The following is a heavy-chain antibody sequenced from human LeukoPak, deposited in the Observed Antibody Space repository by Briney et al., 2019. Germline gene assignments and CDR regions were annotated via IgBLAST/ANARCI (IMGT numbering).Heavy chain of an antibody. J-gene: IGHJ4*02. CDR2: ISYSGTT. Sequence: SETLSLTCTVSGDSISRSGYYWGWIRQPPGKGLGWIGSISYSGTTYTNASLRSRVTLSVDMSRNHFSLKLTSVTAADTAVYYCARRGSENYYIDYWGQGTLVTVSS. CDR3: ARRGSENYYIDY. V-gene: IGHV4-39*02. D-gene: IGHD3-10*01. CDR1: GDSISRSGYY.